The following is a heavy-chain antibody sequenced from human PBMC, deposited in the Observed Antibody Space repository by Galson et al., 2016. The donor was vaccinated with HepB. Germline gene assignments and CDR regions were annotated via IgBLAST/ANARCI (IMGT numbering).Heavy chain of an antibody. CDR2: ISSKAYGGTT. Sequence: SLRLSCAASGLTFSDHAMSWFRQAPGKGLEWVGFISSKAYGGTTEFAASVKDRFTISRDDSKSIAYLQMNSLKIEDTAVYYCTDGGGIAAAARGLNHWGQGTLVTVSS. CDR3: TDGGGIAAAARGLNH. D-gene: IGHD6-13*01. J-gene: IGHJ5*02. V-gene: IGHV3-49*03. CDR1: GLTFSDHA.